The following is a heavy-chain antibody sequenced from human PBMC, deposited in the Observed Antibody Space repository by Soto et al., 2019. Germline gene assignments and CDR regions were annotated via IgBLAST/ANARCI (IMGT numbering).Heavy chain of an antibody. V-gene: IGHV1-69*13. CDR1: GGTFSSYA. Sequence: SVKVSCKASGGTFSSYAISWVRQAPGQGLEWMGGIIPIFGTANYAQKFQGRVTITADESTSTAYMELSSLRSEDTAVYYCARKRVVAAAGNWFDPWGQGTLVTVSS. D-gene: IGHD6-13*01. J-gene: IGHJ5*02. CDR2: IIPIFGTA. CDR3: ARKRVVAAAGNWFDP.